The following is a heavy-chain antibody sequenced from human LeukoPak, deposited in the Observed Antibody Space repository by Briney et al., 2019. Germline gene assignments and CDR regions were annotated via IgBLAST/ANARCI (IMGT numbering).Heavy chain of an antibody. Sequence: PSQTLSLTCTVSGGSISSGGYYWSWIRQHPGKGLEWIGYIYYSGSTYYNPSLKSRVTISVDTSKNQFSLKLSSVTAADTAVYYCARRGASKWFGELLSYFDYWGQGTLVTVSS. V-gene: IGHV4-31*03. CDR1: GGSISSGGYY. D-gene: IGHD3-10*01. J-gene: IGHJ4*02. CDR2: IYYSGST. CDR3: ARRGASKWFGELLSYFDY.